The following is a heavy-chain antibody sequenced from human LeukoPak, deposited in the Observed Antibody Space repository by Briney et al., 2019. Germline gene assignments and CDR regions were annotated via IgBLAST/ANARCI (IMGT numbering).Heavy chain of an antibody. V-gene: IGHV3-21*01. CDR3: ARDSQLYDQPIFDY. D-gene: IGHD5-18*01. J-gene: IGHJ4*02. CDR1: GFTFSSYS. Sequence: GGSLRLPCAASGFTFSSYSMNWVRQAPGKGLEWVSSISSSSSYIYYADSVKGRFTISRDNAKNSLYLQMNSLRAEDTAVYYCARDSQLYDQPIFDYWGQGTLVTVSS. CDR2: ISSSSSYI.